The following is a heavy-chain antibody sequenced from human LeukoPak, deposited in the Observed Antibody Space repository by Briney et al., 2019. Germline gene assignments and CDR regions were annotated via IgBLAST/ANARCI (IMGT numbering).Heavy chain of an antibody. CDR2: IKRKSDGGTT. V-gene: IGHV3-15*01. J-gene: IGHJ4*02. Sequence: GGSLRLSCAASGLTFSNAWMSWVHQVPGKGLEWVGRIKRKSDGGTTDYAAPVKGRFTISRDDSKNTLYLQMNSLKSEDTAVYYCTTELDVRPNHYWGQGTLVTVSS. CDR3: TTELDVRPNHY. CDR1: GLTFSNAW. D-gene: IGHD1-14*01.